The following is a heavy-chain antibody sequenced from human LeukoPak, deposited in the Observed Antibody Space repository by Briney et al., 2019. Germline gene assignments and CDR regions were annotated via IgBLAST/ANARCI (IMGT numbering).Heavy chain of an antibody. D-gene: IGHD3-3*01. Sequence: PGGSLRLSCAASGFTFSSYSMNWVRQAPGKGLEWVSSISSSSSYIYYADSVKGRFTISRDNAKNSLYLQMNSLRAEDMALYYCAKDKAAFWSGYFGYMDVWGKGTTVTVSS. V-gene: IGHV3-21*04. CDR1: GFTFSSYS. CDR3: AKDKAAFWSGYFGYMDV. CDR2: ISSSSSYI. J-gene: IGHJ6*03.